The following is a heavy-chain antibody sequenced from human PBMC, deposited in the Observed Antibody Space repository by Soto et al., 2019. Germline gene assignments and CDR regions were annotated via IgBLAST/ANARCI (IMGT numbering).Heavy chain of an antibody. Sequence: QVQLVESGGGVVQPGRSLRLSCAASGFTFSRHTMHWVRQAPGKGLEWVAAISDDGSSTYYADSVKGRFTISRDNSKNTLYLQMNSLSTEDTAVHHCARVVYYNFWSGVNTHPYYFDDWGQGTLVTVSS. CDR1: GFTFSRHT. V-gene: IGHV3-30-3*01. CDR2: ISDDGSST. J-gene: IGHJ4*02. D-gene: IGHD3-3*01. CDR3: ARVVYYNFWSGVNTHPYYFDD.